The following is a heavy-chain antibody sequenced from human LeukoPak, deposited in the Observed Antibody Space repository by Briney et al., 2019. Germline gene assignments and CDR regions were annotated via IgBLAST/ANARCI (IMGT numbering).Heavy chain of an antibody. D-gene: IGHD6-19*01. CDR2: ISTSGSTI. CDR1: GFTFSDYY. Sequence: GRSLRLSCAASGFTFSDYYMSWIRQAPGKGLEWVSYISTSGSTIYYADSVKGRFTISRDNAKNSLYLQMNSLTAEDTAVYYCARKAAVAGTVFDYWGQGTLVTVSS. J-gene: IGHJ4*02. CDR3: ARKAAVAGTVFDY. V-gene: IGHV3-11*01.